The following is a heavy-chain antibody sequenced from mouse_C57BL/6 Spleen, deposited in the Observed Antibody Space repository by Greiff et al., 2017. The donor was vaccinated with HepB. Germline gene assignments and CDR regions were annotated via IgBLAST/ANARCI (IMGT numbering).Heavy chain of an antibody. CDR2: IYPGDGDT. CDR1: GYAFISYW. V-gene: IGHV1-80*01. J-gene: IGHJ2*01. D-gene: IGHD2-3*01. Sequence: VQLQQSGAELVKPGASVKISCKASGYAFISYWMNWVKQRPGKGLEWIGQIYPGDGDTNYNGKFKGKATLTADKSSSTAYMQLSSLTSEDSAVYFCARCGYYDYFDYWGQGTTLTVSS. CDR3: ARCGYYDYFDY.